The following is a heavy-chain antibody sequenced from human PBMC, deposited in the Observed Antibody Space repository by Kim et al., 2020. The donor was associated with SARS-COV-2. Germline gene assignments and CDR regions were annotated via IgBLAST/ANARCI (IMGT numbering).Heavy chain of an antibody. Sequence: GGSLRLSCVVSGFTFNTYTMTWVRQAPGKGLEWVSYISSSSSTIYYADSVKGRFTISRDNAKNSLYLHMNSLRPEDTAVYYCARDHEGGNAFDYWGQGTLVTVSS. CDR3: ARDHEGGNAFDY. CDR1: GFTFNTYT. J-gene: IGHJ4*02. V-gene: IGHV3-48*04. D-gene: IGHD2-15*01. CDR2: ISSSSSTI.